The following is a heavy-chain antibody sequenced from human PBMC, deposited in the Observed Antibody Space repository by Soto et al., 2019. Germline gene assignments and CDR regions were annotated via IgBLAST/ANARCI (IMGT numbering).Heavy chain of an antibody. CDR3: AKKGMDV. CDR1: GFTFSSYG. CDR2: ISYDGSNK. V-gene: IGHV3-30*18. J-gene: IGHJ6*02. Sequence: LRLSCAASGFTFSSYGMHWVRQAPVKGLEWVAVISYDGSNKYYADSVKGRFTISRDNSKNTLYLQMNSLRAEDTAVYYCAKKGMDVWGQGTTVTVFS.